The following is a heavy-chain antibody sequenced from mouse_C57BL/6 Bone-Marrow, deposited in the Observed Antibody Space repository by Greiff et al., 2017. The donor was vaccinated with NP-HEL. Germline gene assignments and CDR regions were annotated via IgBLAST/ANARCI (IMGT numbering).Heavy chain of an antibody. CDR2: IDTNSGGT. CDR1: GYTFTSYW. CDR3: ARGYDGYYGGAMDY. V-gene: IGHV1-72*01. J-gene: IGHJ4*01. D-gene: IGHD2-3*01. Sequence: VQLQQPGAELVKPGASVKLSCKASGYTFTSYWMHWVKQRPGRGLEWIGRIDTNSGGTKYNEKFKSKATLTGDKPSSTAYLQISSLTSEDSAVYYCARGYDGYYGGAMDYWGQGTSVTVSS.